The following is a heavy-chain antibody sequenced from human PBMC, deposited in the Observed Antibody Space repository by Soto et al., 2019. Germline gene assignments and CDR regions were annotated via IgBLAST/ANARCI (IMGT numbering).Heavy chain of an antibody. Sequence: PSETLSLTCTFSGSSISSYYLSWIRQPPGKGLEWFGYIYDSGSTNYNPSLKSRVTISVDTSKNQFSLKLSSVTAADTAVYYCARNLLRYFDWPSRRDYYYYYMDVWGKGTTVTVSS. D-gene: IGHD3-9*01. CDR3: ARNLLRYFDWPSRRDYYYYYMDV. J-gene: IGHJ6*03. CDR2: IYDSGST. CDR1: GSSISSYY. V-gene: IGHV4-59*08.